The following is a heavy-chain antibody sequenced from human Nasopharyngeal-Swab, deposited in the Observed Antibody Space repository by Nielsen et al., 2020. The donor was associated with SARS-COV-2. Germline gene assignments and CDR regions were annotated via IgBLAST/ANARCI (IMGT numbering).Heavy chain of an antibody. D-gene: IGHD5-18*01. J-gene: IGHJ6*02. CDR2: IIPILGIA. CDR3: ARGGYSYGSSYGMDV. CDR1: GGTFSSDA. Sequence: SVNVSCKASGGTFSSDAISWVRQAPGQGLEWMGRIIPILGIANYAQKFQGRVTITADKSTSTAYMELSSLRSEDTAVYYCARGGYSYGSSYGMDVWGQGTTVTVSS. V-gene: IGHV1-69*04.